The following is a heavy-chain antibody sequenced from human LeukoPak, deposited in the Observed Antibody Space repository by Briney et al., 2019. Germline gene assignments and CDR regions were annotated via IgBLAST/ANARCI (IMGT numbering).Heavy chain of an antibody. CDR3: AGGRSAWFD. D-gene: IGHD6-19*01. Sequence: PGGSLRLSCAASGFTFSSYGMSWVRQAPGKGLGWVSAISGSGGSTYYADSVKGRFTISRDNSKNTLYLQMNSLRAEDTAVYYCAGGRSAWFDWGQGTLVTVSS. CDR2: ISGSGGST. V-gene: IGHV3-23*01. J-gene: IGHJ4*02. CDR1: GFTFSSYG.